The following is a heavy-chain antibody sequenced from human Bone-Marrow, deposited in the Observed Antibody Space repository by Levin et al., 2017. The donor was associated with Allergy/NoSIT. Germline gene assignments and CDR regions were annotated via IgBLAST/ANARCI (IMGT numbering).Heavy chain of an antibody. V-gene: IGHV3-7*01. CDR1: GFTFSSYW. J-gene: IGHJ6*02. CDR2: IKQDGSEK. D-gene: IGHD2-2*01. Sequence: GGSLRLSCAASGFTFSSYWMSWVRQAPGKGLEWVANIKQDGSEKYYVDSVKGRFTISRDNAKNSLYLQMNSLRAEDTAGRYDEINSDYCSSTSCPRLRRFAMDVWGQGTTVTVSS. CDR3: EINSDYCSSTSCPRLRRFAMDV.